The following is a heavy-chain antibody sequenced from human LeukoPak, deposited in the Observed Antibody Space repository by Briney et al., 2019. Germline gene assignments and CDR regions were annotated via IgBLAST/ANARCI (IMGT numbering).Heavy chain of an antibody. J-gene: IGHJ4*02. CDR1: GFTFSSYA. V-gene: IGHV3-30-3*01. Sequence: GGSLRLSCAASGFTFSSYAMHWVRQAPGKGLEWVAVISYDGSNKYYADSVKGRFTISRDNSKNTLYLQMNSLRAEDTAVYYCAREQWPKRGYFDYWGQGTLVTVSS. D-gene: IGHD6-19*01. CDR3: AREQWPKRGYFDY. CDR2: ISYDGSNK.